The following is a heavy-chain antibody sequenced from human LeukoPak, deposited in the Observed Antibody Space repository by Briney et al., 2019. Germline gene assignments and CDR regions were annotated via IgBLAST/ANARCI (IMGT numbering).Heavy chain of an antibody. CDR3: AREITLTGYKYGLGFNY. Sequence: PSGTLSLTCAGSGGSISSSNWWSWVRQPPGKGLEWIGEIYHTGSTNYNPSLKSRVTISADTSNNQFSLRLRSVTAADTAVYYCAREITLTGYKYGLGFNYWGQGTLVTVSS. CDR2: IYHTGST. J-gene: IGHJ4*02. CDR1: GGSISSSNW. V-gene: IGHV4-4*02. D-gene: IGHD5-12*01.